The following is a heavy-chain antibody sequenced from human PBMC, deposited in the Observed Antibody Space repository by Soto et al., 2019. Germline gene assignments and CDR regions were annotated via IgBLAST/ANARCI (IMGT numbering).Heavy chain of an antibody. V-gene: IGHV1-18*01. CDR1: GYTFTSYG. D-gene: IGHD6-25*01. CDR3: ARDRVGAASDAFDI. Sequence: ASVKVSCKASGYTFTSYGISWVRQAPGQGLEWMGWISAYNGNTNYAQKLQGRVTMTTDTSTSTAYMELRSLRSGDTAVYYCARDRVGAASDAFDIWGQGTMVTVSS. CDR2: ISAYNGNT. J-gene: IGHJ3*02.